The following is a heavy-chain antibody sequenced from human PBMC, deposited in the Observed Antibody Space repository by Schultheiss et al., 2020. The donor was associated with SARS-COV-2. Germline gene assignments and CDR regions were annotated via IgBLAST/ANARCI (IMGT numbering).Heavy chain of an antibody. CDR1: GGSISSYY. V-gene: IGHV4-59*01. Sequence: SETLSLTCTVSGGSISSYYWSWIRQPPGKGLEWIGYIYYSGSTNYNPSLKSRVTISVDTSKNQFSLKLSSVTAADTAVYYCAKVLAGRPRGYYYGMDVWGQGTTVTVSS. D-gene: IGHD3-9*01. J-gene: IGHJ6*02. CDR3: AKVLAGRPRGYYYGMDV. CDR2: IYYSGST.